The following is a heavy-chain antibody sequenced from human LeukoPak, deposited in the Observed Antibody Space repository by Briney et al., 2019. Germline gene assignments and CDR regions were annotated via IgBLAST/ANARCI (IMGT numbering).Heavy chain of an antibody. D-gene: IGHD1-14*01. CDR2: INQGGSYK. V-gene: IGHV3-7*01. J-gene: IGHJ4*02. CDR1: GLPFSGLS. Sequence: GPLKPPCAAPGLPFSGLSISWVRQAPGKGLEWVANINQGGSYKYYVDSVKGRFTISRDNANNLLYLQMNSLRGEDTAVYYCTRDRSRAEDDWGQGTLVTVSS. CDR3: TRDRSRAEDD.